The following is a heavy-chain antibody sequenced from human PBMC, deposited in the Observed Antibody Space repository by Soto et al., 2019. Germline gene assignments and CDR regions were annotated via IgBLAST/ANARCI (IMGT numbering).Heavy chain of an antibody. V-gene: IGHV3-21*01. D-gene: IGHD2-2*02. Sequence: EVQLVESGGGLVKPGGSLRLSCAASGFTFSSYSMNWVRQAPGKGLEWVSSISSYSSYIYYADSVKGRFTISRDNAKNPLYLKMNSLRAEDTAVYYCARDSCISTSCYTGSTRYYGMDVWGQGATVTVSS. CDR3: ARDSCISTSCYTGSTRYYGMDV. CDR2: ISSYSSYI. J-gene: IGHJ6*02. CDR1: GFTFSSYS.